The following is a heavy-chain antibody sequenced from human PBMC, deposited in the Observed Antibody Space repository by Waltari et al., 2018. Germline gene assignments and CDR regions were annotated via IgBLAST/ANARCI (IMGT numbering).Heavy chain of an antibody. CDR3: IRDYGSPY. D-gene: IGHD6-19*01. Sequence: EAQQVESGGDLVQPGGSLRLSCVVSGFNLGSYWMSWVRRAPGKGLEVVSNINKDVPETYFVDSVRGRFTISKDDAKNSVYLQMNSLKVEDTAVYYCIRDYGSPYWGQGTLVTVSS. J-gene: IGHJ4*02. CDR2: INKDVPET. V-gene: IGHV3-7*03. CDR1: GFNLGSYW.